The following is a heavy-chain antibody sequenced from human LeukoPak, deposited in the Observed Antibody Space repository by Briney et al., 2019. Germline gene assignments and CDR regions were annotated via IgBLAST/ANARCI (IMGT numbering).Heavy chain of an antibody. Sequence: ASVTVSCKASGYTFTGYYMHWVRQAPGQGLEWMGWINPNSGGTNYAQKFQGRVTMTRDTSISTAYMELSRLRSDDTAVYYCARVGSGTIYYYYYMDVWGKGTTVTVSS. D-gene: IGHD1-26*01. CDR2: INPNSGGT. CDR3: ARVGSGTIYYYYYMDV. CDR1: GYTFTGYY. V-gene: IGHV1-2*02. J-gene: IGHJ6*03.